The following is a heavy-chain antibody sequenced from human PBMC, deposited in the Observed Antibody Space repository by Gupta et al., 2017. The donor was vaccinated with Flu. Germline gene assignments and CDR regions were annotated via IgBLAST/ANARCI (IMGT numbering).Heavy chain of an antibody. CDR2: MVYTGRN. Sequence: QLQLQESGPGLLQPSQTLSLTCTVSGGSISSATYYWTWIRQHPVKGLEWIGEMVYTGRNYYNPSLKSRVTISADTSKNLFSVRLTSVTVADTAVYYCAMCYGSGTPVAVQPWGRGTLVTVSA. CDR1: GGSISSATYY. J-gene: IGHJ1*01. CDR3: AMCYGSGTPVAVQP. V-gene: IGHV4-31*03. D-gene: IGHD3-10*01.